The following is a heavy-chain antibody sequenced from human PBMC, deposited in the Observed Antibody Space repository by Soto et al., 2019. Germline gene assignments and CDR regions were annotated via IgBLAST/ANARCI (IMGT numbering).Heavy chain of an antibody. CDR3: ASVIAAADPYYYYGMDV. J-gene: IGHJ6*02. CDR2: IIPIFGTA. D-gene: IGHD6-13*01. Sequence: ASVKVSCKASGGTFSSYAISWVRQAPGQGLEWMGGIIPIFGTANYAQKFQGRVTITADESTSTAYMELSSLRSEDTAVYYCASVIAAADPYYYYGMDVWGQGTTVTVS. CDR1: GGTFSSYA. V-gene: IGHV1-69*13.